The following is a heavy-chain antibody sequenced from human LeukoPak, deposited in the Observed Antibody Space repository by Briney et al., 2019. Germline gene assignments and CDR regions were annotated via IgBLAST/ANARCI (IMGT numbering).Heavy chain of an antibody. Sequence: PGGSLRLSCAASGFTFSSYGMHWVRQAPGKGLEWVAVIWYDGSNKYYADSVKGRFTISRDNSKNTLYLQMNSLRAEDTAVYYCARPAGVATVDQGFDYWGQGTLVTVSS. CDR2: IWYDGSNK. J-gene: IGHJ4*02. V-gene: IGHV3-33*01. CDR1: GFTFSSYG. D-gene: IGHD5-12*01. CDR3: ARPAGVATVDQGFDY.